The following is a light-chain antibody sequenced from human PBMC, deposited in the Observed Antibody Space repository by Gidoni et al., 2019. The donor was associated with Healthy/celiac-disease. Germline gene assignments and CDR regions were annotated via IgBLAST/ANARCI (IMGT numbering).Light chain of an antibody. CDR1: QSVNSSY. CDR3: QQYGSSPLT. J-gene: IGKJ4*01. Sequence: EIVLTQSPGTLSLSPGERATLSCRASQSVNSSYLAWYQQKPGQAPRLLIYGASSRATGIPDRVSGSGSGTDVTLTISRLEPEDFAVYYCQQYGSSPLTFGGGTKVEIK. CDR2: GAS. V-gene: IGKV3-20*01.